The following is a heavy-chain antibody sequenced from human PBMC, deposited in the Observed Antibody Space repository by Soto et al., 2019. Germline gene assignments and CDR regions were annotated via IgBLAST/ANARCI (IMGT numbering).Heavy chain of an antibody. D-gene: IGHD2-21*02. CDR2: ICYIGGT. CDR3: AREGVTANTFDS. J-gene: IGHJ4*02. Sequence: PSETLSLTCSVSGDSISNNCWTWIRQSPGKGLEWVGYICYIGGTNYNPSLKSRVTISLDTSKNQFSLKLRSVTAADTAVYYCAREGVTANTFDSWGQGTLVTAPQ. CDR1: GDSISNNC. V-gene: IGHV4-59*01.